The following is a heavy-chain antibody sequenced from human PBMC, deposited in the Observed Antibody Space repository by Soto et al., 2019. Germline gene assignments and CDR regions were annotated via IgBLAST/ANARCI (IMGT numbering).Heavy chain of an antibody. D-gene: IGHD3-10*01. V-gene: IGHV1-69*01. CDR2: IIPLFGTP. CDR3: ARDRDYYGSGKYYNRIDL. CDR1: GGIFSTYA. J-gene: IGHJ4*02. Sequence: QVQLVQSGAEVKKPGSSVKVSCKASGGIFSTYAISWLRQAPGQGLEWMGGIIPLFGTPNYAQRFQGRVTITAGESTSTAYMVPSRLRSEDTAVYYSARDRDYYGSGKYYNRIDLWGQGTLVTVSS.